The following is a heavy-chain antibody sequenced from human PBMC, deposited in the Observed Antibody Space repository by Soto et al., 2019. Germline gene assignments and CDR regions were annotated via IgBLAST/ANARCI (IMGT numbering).Heavy chain of an antibody. Sequence: TSETLSLTCAVYGGSFSGYYWSWIRQPPGKGLEWIGEINHSGSTNYNPSLKSRVTISVDTSKNQFSLKLSSVTAADTAIYYCVRDGTKNLRDRFDPWGRGILVTVSS. J-gene: IGHJ5*02. CDR3: VRDGTKNLRDRFDP. CDR1: GGSFSGYY. CDR2: INHSGST. D-gene: IGHD1-1*01. V-gene: IGHV4-34*01.